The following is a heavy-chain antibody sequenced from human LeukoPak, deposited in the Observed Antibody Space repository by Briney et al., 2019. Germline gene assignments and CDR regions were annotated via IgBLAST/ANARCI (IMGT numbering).Heavy chain of an antibody. V-gene: IGHV1-2*02. CDR3: ARYSNSSPLDY. D-gene: IGHD6-6*01. CDR2: INPNSGGT. Sequence: ASVKVSCKASGYTLTDYYMHWVRQAPGQGLEWMGWINPNSGGTNYAQMFQGRVTMTRDTSINTAYMELSSLSSDDTAIYYCARYSNSSPLDYWGQGTQVTVSS. CDR1: GYTLTDYY. J-gene: IGHJ4*02.